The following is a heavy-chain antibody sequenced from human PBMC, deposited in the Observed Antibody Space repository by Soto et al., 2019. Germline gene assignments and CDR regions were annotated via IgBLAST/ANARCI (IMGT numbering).Heavy chain of an antibody. CDR3: ARDLAYCGGDCYSDYYYYGMDV. J-gene: IGHJ6*02. Sequence: PGGSLRLSCAASGFTFSSYWMHWVRQAPGKGLVWVSRINSDGSSTSYADSVKGRFTISRDNAKNTLYLQMNSLRAEDTAVYYCARDLAYCGGDCYSDYYYYGMDVWGQGTTVTVSS. D-gene: IGHD2-21*02. CDR1: GFTFSSYW. CDR2: INSDGSST. V-gene: IGHV3-74*01.